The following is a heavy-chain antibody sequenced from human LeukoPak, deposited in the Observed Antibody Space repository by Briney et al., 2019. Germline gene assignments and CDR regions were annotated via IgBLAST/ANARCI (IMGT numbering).Heavy chain of an antibody. J-gene: IGHJ4*02. CDR1: GVSISTSSYY. CDR3: AGDSRSAYTFDY. V-gene: IGHV4-61*01. CDR2: IYYSGSA. Sequence: PSETLSLTCSVSGVSISTSSYYWGWIRQPPGKGLEWIGYIYYSGSADYNPSLKSRVTISIDTSKNQFSLKLTSVTAADTAVYYCAGDSRSAYTFDYWGQGTLVTVSS. D-gene: IGHD2-21*01.